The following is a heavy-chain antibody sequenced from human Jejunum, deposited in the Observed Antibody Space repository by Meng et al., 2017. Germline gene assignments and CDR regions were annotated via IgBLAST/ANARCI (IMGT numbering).Heavy chain of an antibody. V-gene: IGHV3-73*01. CDR3: TMYDRGHI. CDR1: GVTFSGSD. CDR2: IRSKAGSFAT. Sequence: GESLKISCTVSGVTFSGSDIHWVRPASGKGLEWVGRIRSKAGSFATAYPASVKGRFTISRDDSENTVYLLMNSLITEDTAVYYCTMYDRGHIWGQGTMVTVSS. J-gene: IGHJ3*02. D-gene: IGHD3-22*01.